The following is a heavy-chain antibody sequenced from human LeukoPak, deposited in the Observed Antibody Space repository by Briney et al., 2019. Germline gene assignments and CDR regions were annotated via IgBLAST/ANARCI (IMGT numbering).Heavy chain of an antibody. CDR2: IDHIGVT. Sequence: SETLPLTCAVYGASLTDYYWSWIRQPPGKGLEWIGEIDHIGVTKYNPSLKGRVTISRDTSKNQFSLDLTSVTAADTAVYYCATASQLGSYNWFDPWGQGTLVTVSS. J-gene: IGHJ5*02. V-gene: IGHV4-34*01. CDR1: GASLTDYY. D-gene: IGHD1-1*01. CDR3: ATASQLGSYNWFDP.